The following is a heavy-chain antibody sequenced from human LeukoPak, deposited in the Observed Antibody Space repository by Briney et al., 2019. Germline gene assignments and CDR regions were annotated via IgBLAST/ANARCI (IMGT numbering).Heavy chain of an antibody. D-gene: IGHD2-2*01. CDR2: IYHSGST. CDR3: TRDGGYCSSTSCSYYNYYYMDV. J-gene: IGHJ6*03. CDR1: GGSISSGGYS. V-gene: IGHV4-30-2*01. Sequence: SETLSLTCAVSGGSISSGGYSWSWIRQPPGKGLEWIGYIYHSGSTYYNPSLKSRVTISVDRSKNQFSLKLSSVTAADTAVYYCTRDGGYCSSTSCSYYNYYYMDVWGKGTTVTVSS.